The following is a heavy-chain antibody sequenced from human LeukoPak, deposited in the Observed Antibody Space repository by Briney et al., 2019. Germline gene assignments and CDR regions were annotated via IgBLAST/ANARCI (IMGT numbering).Heavy chain of an antibody. CDR2: ISAYNGNT. CDR1: GFRFSSFG. Sequence: ASVNVSCKASGFRFSSFGVSWVRQAPGQGLEWMGWISAYNGNTNYAQKLQGRVTMTTDTSTSTAYMELRSLRSDDTAVYYCARARKYGGSYYWFDPWGQGTLVTVSS. J-gene: IGHJ5*02. CDR3: ARARKYGGSYYWFDP. V-gene: IGHV1-18*04. D-gene: IGHD1-26*01.